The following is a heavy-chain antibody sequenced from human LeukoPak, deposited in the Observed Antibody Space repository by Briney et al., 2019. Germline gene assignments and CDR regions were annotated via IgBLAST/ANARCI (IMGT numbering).Heavy chain of an antibody. J-gene: IGHJ4*02. CDR1: GGTFSSYA. CDR3: ASTVRYCSGGSCYSTNFDY. CDR2: IIPIFGTA. D-gene: IGHD2-15*01. Sequence: SVKVSCKASGGTFSSYAISWVRQAPGQGLEWMRGIIPIFGTANYAQKFQGRVTITADESTSTAYMELSSLRSEDTAVYYCASTVRYCSGGSCYSTNFDYWGQGTLVTVSS. V-gene: IGHV1-69*13.